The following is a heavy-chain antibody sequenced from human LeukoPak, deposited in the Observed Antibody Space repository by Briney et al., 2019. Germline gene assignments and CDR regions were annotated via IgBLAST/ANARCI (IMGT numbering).Heavy chain of an antibody. CDR2: MNPNSGNT. V-gene: IGHV1-8*02. CDR3: ASALKRGSAGTLIDH. J-gene: IGHJ4*02. CDR1: GYTFTGYY. Sequence: ASVKVSCRASGYTFTGYYIHWVRQATGQGLEWMGWMNPNSGNTGYAQKFQDRVTMTRNTSISTAYLELSSLGSEDTAMYYCASALKRGSAGTLIDHWGQGTLVTVSS. D-gene: IGHD6-13*01.